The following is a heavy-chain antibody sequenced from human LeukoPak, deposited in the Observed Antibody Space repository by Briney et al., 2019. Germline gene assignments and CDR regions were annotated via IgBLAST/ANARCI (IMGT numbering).Heavy chain of an antibody. D-gene: IGHD1-14*01. CDR2: ISSSSSSI. J-gene: IGHJ4*02. CDR1: GFTFSSYS. V-gene: IGHV3-48*04. Sequence: PGGSLRLSCVASGFTFSSYSMNWVRQAPGKGLEWVSYISSSSSSIYYADSVKGRFTISRDNAKNSLFLQMNSLRAEDTAVYYCARDYLTGGYFDYWGQGTLVTVSS. CDR3: ARDYLTGGYFDY.